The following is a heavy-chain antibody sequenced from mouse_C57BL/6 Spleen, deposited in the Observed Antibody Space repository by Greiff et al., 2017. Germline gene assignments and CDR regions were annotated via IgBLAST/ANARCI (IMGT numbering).Heavy chain of an antibody. CDR1: GFTFSSYA. CDR2: ISAGGSYT. J-gene: IGHJ3*01. D-gene: IGHD3-2*02. V-gene: IGHV5-4*01. CDR3: ARDRAAQAACFAY. Sequence: EVQRVESGGGLVKPGGSLKLSCAASGFTFSSYAMSWVRQTPGKRLEWVATISAGGSYTYYPDKVKGRFTISRDNANNNLYLQLSHLKSEDTALYYCARDRAAQAACFAYWGQGTLVTFSA.